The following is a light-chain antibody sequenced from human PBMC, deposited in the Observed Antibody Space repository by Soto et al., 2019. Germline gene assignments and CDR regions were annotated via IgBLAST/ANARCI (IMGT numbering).Light chain of an antibody. CDR2: DAS. CDR1: QSVSSY. Sequence: EIVMTQSPATLSVSPGERATLSCRASQSVSSYLAWYQQKPGQAPRLLIYDASNRATGIPARFSGSGSGTDFTLTISSLEPEDFAVYYCQQRSNWPPLTCGGGTK. V-gene: IGKV3-11*01. J-gene: IGKJ4*01. CDR3: QQRSNWPPLT.